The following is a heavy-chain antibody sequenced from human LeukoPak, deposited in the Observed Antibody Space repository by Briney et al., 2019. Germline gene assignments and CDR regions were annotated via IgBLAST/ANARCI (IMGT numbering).Heavy chain of an antibody. Sequence: SVKVSCKASGGTFSSYAISWVRQAPGQGLEWMGGIIPIFGTANYAQKFQGRVTITADESTSTAYMELRSLRSEDTAVYYCARTLTGTTFAYYYGMDVWGKGTTVTVSS. J-gene: IGHJ6*04. CDR2: IIPIFGTA. V-gene: IGHV1-69*01. D-gene: IGHD1-20*01. CDR1: GGTFSSYA. CDR3: ARTLTGTTFAYYYGMDV.